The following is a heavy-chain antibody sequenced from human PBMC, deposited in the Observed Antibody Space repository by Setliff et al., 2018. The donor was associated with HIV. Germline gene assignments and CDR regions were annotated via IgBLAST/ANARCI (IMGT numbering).Heavy chain of an antibody. V-gene: IGHV1-2*02. Sequence: ASVKVSCKASGYTFTGYYMHRVRQAPGQGLEWMGWINPNSGGTNYAQKFHGRVTMTTDTSISTAYMVLSRLRSDDAAMYYCASSGGYPDYFDYWGQGTLVTVSS. CDR2: INPNSGGT. CDR1: GYTFTGYY. CDR3: ASSGGYPDYFDY. D-gene: IGHD1-26*01. J-gene: IGHJ4*02.